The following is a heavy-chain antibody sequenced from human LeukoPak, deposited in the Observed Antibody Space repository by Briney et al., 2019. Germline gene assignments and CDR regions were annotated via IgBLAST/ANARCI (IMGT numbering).Heavy chain of an antibody. CDR3: AAEFLAYDAFDI. Sequence: LTGGSLRLSCAASGFTFDDYAMYWVRQAPGRGLEWVSGISWNSGSIGYADSVKGRFTISRDNAKNSLYLQMNSLRAEDTALYYCAAEFLAYDAFDIWGQGTRVTVSS. CDR2: ISWNSGSI. CDR1: GFTFDDYA. J-gene: IGHJ3*02. V-gene: IGHV3-9*01.